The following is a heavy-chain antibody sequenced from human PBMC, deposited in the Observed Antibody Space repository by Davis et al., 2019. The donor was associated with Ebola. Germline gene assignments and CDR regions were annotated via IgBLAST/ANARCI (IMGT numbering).Heavy chain of an antibody. CDR3: ARGQYDYIWGSSLGY. J-gene: IGHJ4*02. CDR1: GGSISSYY. D-gene: IGHD3-16*01. CDR2: IYYSGST. Sequence: SETLSLTCTVSGGSISSYYWSWIRQPPGKGLEWIGYIYYSGSTNYNPSLKSRVTISVDTSKNQFSLKLSSVTAADTAVYYCARGQYDYIWGSSLGYWGQGTLVTVSS. V-gene: IGHV4-59*12.